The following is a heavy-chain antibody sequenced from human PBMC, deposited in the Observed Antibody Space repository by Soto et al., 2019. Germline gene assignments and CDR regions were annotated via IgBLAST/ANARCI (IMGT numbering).Heavy chain of an antibody. CDR1: GGTFSSYA. CDR2: IIPIFGTA. D-gene: IGHD1-7*01. V-gene: IGHV1-69*13. CDR3: ARGAGTTKILLVYYGMDV. Sequence: GASVKVSCKASGGTFSSYAISWVRQAPGQGLEWMGGIIPIFGTANYAQKFQGRVTITADESTSTAYMELSSLRSEDTAVYYCARGAGTTKILLVYYGMDVWGQGTTVTV. J-gene: IGHJ6*02.